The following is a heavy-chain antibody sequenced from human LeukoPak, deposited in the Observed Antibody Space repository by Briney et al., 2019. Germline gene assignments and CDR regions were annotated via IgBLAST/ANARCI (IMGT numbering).Heavy chain of an antibody. CDR2: IYYSGST. CDR3: ARLREDWFDP. Sequence: PSETLSLTCAVYGGSFSGYYWSWIRQPPGKGLEWIGYIYYSGSTNYNPSLKSRVTISVDTSKNQFSLKLSSVTAADTAVYYCARLREDWFDPWGQGTLVTVSS. J-gene: IGHJ5*02. CDR1: GGSFSGYY. V-gene: IGHV4-59*08. D-gene: IGHD3-3*01.